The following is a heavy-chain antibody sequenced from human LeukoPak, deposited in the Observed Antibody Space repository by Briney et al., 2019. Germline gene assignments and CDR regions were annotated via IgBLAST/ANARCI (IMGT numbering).Heavy chain of an antibody. J-gene: IGHJ6*03. V-gene: IGHV1-69*04. CDR2: IIPILGIA. CDR3: ARSYRDFWSGPTHADYYYYMDV. Sequence: SVKVSCKASGYTFTSYGISWVRQAPGQGLEWMGRIIPILGIANYAQKFQGRVTITADKSTSTAYMELSSLRSEDTAVYYCARSYRDFWSGPTHADYYYYMDVWGKGTTVTVSS. D-gene: IGHD3-3*01. CDR1: GYTFTSYG.